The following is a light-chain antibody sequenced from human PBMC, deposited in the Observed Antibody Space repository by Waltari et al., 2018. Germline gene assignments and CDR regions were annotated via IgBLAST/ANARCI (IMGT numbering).Light chain of an antibody. V-gene: IGLV1-44*01. Sequence: VLTQPPSASGTPGQRVTISCSGSSSNIGTNPVTWYQQPPGTAPKRLTYNTNQRPAGVPDRFAGAKSGTSASLAISGLQAEDEADYYCATWDGSLNGPYVFGTGTKVTVL. CDR1: SSNIGTNP. CDR2: NTN. CDR3: ATWDGSLNGPYV. J-gene: IGLJ1*01.